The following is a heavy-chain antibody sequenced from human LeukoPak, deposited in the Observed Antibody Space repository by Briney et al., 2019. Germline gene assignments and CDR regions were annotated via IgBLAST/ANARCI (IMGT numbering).Heavy chain of an antibody. CDR1: GGSISSSSYY. D-gene: IGHD5-18*01. J-gene: IGHJ5*02. Sequence: SETLSLTCTVSGGSISSSSYYWSWIRQPPGKGLEWIGEINHSGSTNYNPSLKSRVTISVDTSKNQFSLKLSSVTAADTAVYYCARGRRIQLWQRNVNWFDPWGQGTLVTVSS. CDR2: INHSGST. V-gene: IGHV4-39*07. CDR3: ARGRRIQLWQRNVNWFDP.